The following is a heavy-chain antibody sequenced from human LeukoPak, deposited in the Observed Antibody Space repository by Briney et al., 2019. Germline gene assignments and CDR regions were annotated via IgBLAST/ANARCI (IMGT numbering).Heavy chain of an antibody. Sequence: ASVKVSCKASGYTFTGYYMHWVRQAPGQGLEWMGRINLNSGATNYAQKFQCRVTMTRDTSFSTAYMELNSLRSDATAVYYCARVFWGSGSYPDYWGQGTLVTVSS. CDR1: GYTFTGYY. CDR3: ARVFWGSGSYPDY. D-gene: IGHD3-10*01. V-gene: IGHV1-2*06. J-gene: IGHJ4*02. CDR2: INLNSGAT.